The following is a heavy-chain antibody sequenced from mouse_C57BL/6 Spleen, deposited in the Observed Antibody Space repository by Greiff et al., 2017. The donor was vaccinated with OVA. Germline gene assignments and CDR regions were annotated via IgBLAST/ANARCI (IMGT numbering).Heavy chain of an antibody. V-gene: IGHV14-4*01. J-gene: IGHJ3*01. CDR2: IDPENGDT. D-gene: IGHD2-3*01. CDR1: GFNIKDDY. Sequence: EVKLVESGAELVRPGASVKLSCTASGFNIKDDYMHWVKQRPEQGLEWIGWIDPENGDTEYASKFQGKATITADTSSNTAYLQLSSLTSEDTAVYYCTLYDFADWGQGTLVTVSA. CDR3: TLYDFAD.